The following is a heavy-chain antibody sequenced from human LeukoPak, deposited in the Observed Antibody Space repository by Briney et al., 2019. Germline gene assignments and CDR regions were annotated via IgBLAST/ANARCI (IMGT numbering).Heavy chain of an antibody. CDR2: IYDSGST. CDR3: ARLLIGGGNCPSYFDY. D-gene: IGHD2-21*01. V-gene: IGHV4-39*01. J-gene: IGHJ4*02. Sequence: PSQTLSLTCSVSDGSINSRTYYCAWIRQPPGKGLEWFGSIYDSGSTYYNPSLKSRVTISIDMSKNQLSLKLSSVAAADTALYSCARLLIGGGNCPSYFDYWGQGILVTVSS. CDR1: DGSINSRTYY.